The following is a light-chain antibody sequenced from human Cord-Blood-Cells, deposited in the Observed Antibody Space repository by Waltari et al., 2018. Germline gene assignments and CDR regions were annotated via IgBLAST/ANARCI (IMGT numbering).Light chain of an antibody. V-gene: IGLV2-14*01. J-gene: IGLJ3*02. CDR2: DVS. CDR3: SSYTSSSTWV. CDR1: SSDVGGYNY. Sequence: QSVLTQPASVSGSPGQSITISCTGTSSDVGGYNYVSWYQQHPGKAPKLMIYDVSKRPSGVSNRFSGSKSGHTASLTISGLQAEDEADYYCSSYTSSSTWVFGGGTKLTVL.